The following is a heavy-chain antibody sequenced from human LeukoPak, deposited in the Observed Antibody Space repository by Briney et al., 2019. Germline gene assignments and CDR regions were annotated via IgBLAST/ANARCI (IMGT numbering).Heavy chain of an antibody. Sequence: ASVKVSCKASGYTFTSYGITWVRQAPGQGLEWMGWISAYNGNTNYAQKLQGRVTMTTDTSTSTAYMELRSLRSDDTAVYYCARGGGAVADYSYYYMDVWGKGTTVTVSS. CDR2: ISAYNGNT. J-gene: IGHJ6*03. CDR3: ARGGGAVADYSYYYMDV. D-gene: IGHD2-15*01. CDR1: GYTFTSYG. V-gene: IGHV1-18*01.